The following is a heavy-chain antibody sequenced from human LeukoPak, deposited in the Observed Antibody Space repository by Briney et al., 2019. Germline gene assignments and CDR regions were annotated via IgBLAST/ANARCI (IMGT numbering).Heavy chain of an antibody. CDR3: AREFSEMATIFDY. CDR2: IKQDGSEK. CDR1: GFTFSDYY. V-gene: IGHV3-7*01. J-gene: IGHJ4*02. D-gene: IGHD5-24*01. Sequence: PGGSLRLSCAASGFTFSDYYMSWVRQAPGKGLEWVANIKQDGSEKYHVDSVKGRFTISRDNAKNSLYLQMNSLRAEDTAVYYCAREFSEMATIFDYWGQGTLVTVSS.